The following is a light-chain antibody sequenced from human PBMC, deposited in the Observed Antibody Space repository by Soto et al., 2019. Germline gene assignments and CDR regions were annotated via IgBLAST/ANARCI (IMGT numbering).Light chain of an antibody. CDR3: QQHTT. J-gene: IGKJ1*01. V-gene: IGKV1-5*03. CDR2: KAS. CDR1: QGISSW. Sequence: DIQMTQSPSTLSASVGDRVTITCRGSQGISSWLAWYQQKPGKAPRLLIYKASSLASGVPSRFSGSGSGTEFTLTISSLQPEDVATYHCQQHTTFGQGTKXEI.